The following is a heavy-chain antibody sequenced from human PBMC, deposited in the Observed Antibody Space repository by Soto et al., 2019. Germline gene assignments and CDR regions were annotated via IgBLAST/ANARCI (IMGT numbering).Heavy chain of an antibody. J-gene: IGHJ6*02. D-gene: IGHD3-16*01. CDR1: GYVFTSYG. CDR3: VLVDVYVTPSPQDV. CDR2: INTYNGNT. Sequence: QVQLVQSGAEVKNPGASVKVSCKTSGYVFTSYGIGWARQAPGQGLEWMGWINTYNGNTNYAQNLQGRVTLTTDRSTSTAYMELRRLRSTDPAIYSCVLVDVYVTPSPQDVWGQGTTVNVSS. V-gene: IGHV1-18*01.